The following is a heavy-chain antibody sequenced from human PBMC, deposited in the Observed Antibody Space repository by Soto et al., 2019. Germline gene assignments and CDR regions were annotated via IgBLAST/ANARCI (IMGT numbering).Heavy chain of an antibody. CDR3: ARDLDYGDYLLDYYYYYGMDV. D-gene: IGHD4-17*01. V-gene: IGHV1-18*04. Sequence: ASVKVSCKASGYAFTSYGISFLRQAPGQALEWMGWISVYNGNTNYAQKLQGRVAMTTDTSTNTAYMELRSLRSDDTAVYYCARDLDYGDYLLDYYYYYGMDVWGQGTTVTVSS. CDR1: GYAFTSYG. J-gene: IGHJ6*02. CDR2: ISVYNGNT.